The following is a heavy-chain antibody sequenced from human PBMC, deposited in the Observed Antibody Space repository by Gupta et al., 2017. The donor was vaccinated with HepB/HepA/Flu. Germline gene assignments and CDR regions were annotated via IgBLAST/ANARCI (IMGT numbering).Heavy chain of an antibody. V-gene: IGHV4-59*08. Sequence: QVQLQESGPGLVKPSETLSLTCTVSGGSISNYYWSWIRQPPGKGLEWIGYIRYSGTTKYNPSLKSRVTISVDTSKNQSSLKLNSVTAADTAVYHCARHVYSESSPFDYWGQGTLVTVSS. D-gene: IGHD1-26*01. CDR1: GGSISNYY. CDR2: IRYSGTT. J-gene: IGHJ4*02. CDR3: ARHVYSESSPFDY.